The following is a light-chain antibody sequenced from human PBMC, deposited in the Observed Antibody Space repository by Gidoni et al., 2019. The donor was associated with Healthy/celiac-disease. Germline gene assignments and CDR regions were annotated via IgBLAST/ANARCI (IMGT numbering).Light chain of an antibody. Sequence: ELVLTQSPATMSLSPGERATLSCRASQSVSSYLAWYQQKPGQAPRLLIYAASNRATGIPARFSGSGSGTDFTLTISSLEPEDFAVYYCQQRSNWPWTFGQGTKVEIK. CDR3: QQRSNWPWT. CDR2: AAS. V-gene: IGKV3-11*01. CDR1: QSVSSY. J-gene: IGKJ1*01.